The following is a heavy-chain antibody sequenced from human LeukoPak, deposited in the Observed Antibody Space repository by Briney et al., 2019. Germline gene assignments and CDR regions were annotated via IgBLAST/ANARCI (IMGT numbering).Heavy chain of an antibody. D-gene: IGHD3-22*01. J-gene: IGHJ4*02. Sequence: GGSLRLSCAASGFTFNNYSMNWVRQAPGKGLEWVSTISGSGGSTYYADSVKGRFTISRDNSKNTLYLQMNSLRAEDTAVYYCAKAELPGITMIVVVTPGYDYWGQGTLVTVSS. V-gene: IGHV3-23*01. CDR2: ISGSGGST. CDR3: AKAELPGITMIVVVTPGYDY. CDR1: GFTFNNYS.